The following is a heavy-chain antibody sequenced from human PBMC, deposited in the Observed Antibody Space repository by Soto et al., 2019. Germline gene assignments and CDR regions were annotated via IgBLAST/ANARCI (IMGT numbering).Heavy chain of an antibody. J-gene: IGHJ6*02. CDR2: MNPNSGNT. CDR1: GYTFTSYD. CDR3: ARLMYYYDSSGYYQAHYYYGIDV. Sequence: QVQLVQSGAEVKKPGASVKVSCKASGYTFTSYDINWVRQATGQGLEWMGWMNPNSGNTGYAQKFQGRVTMTRNTSISTAYMELSSLRSEDTAVYYCARLMYYYDSSGYYQAHYYYGIDVCGQGTTVTVSS. V-gene: IGHV1-8*01. D-gene: IGHD3-22*01.